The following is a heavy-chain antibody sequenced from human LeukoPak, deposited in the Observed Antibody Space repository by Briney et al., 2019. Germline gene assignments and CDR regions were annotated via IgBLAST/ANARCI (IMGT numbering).Heavy chain of an antibody. CDR1: GGSISSYY. CDR2: IYYSGST. V-gene: IGHV4-59*12. CDR3: ARGLESGADY. Sequence: SETLSLTCTVSGGSISSYYWSWIRQPPGKGLEWIGYIYYSGSTNYNPSLKSRVTMSVDTSKNQFSLKLSSVTAADTAVYYCARGLESGADYWGQGTLVTVSS. J-gene: IGHJ4*02. D-gene: IGHD1-14*01.